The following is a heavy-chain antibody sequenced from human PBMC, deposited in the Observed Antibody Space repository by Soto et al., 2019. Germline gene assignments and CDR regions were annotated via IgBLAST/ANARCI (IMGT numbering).Heavy chain of an antibody. CDR2: IYYSGST. J-gene: IGHJ6*02. Sequence: SETLSLTCTVSGGSISSSSYYWGWIRQPPGKGLEWIGSIYYSGSTYYNPSLKSRVTISVDTSKNQFSLKLSSVTAADTAVYYCARLYGSGSYLVGMDVWGQVTTVTVSS. CDR3: ARLYGSGSYLVGMDV. CDR1: GGSISSSSYY. V-gene: IGHV4-39*01. D-gene: IGHD3-10*01.